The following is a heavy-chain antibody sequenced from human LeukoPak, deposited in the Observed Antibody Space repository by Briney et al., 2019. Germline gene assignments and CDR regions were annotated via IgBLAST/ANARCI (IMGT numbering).Heavy chain of an antibody. V-gene: IGHV3-23*01. D-gene: IGHD1-26*01. CDR2: ISDSGGST. CDR3: AIGRRYIGSFDY. J-gene: IGHJ4*02. Sequence: GESLRLSCAASGSIFSSYAMSWVRQAPGEGLEWVSVISDSGGSTNYADSVKGRFTISRDNSKNTLYLQMNSLRAEDTAVYYCAIGRRYIGSFDYWGQGTLVTVSS. CDR1: GSIFSSYA.